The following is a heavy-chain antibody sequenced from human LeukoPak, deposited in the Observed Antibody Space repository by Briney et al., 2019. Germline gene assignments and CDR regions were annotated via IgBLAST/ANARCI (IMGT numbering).Heavy chain of an antibody. CDR2: IRSKAYGGTT. D-gene: IGHD3-9*01. CDR1: GFTFGDYA. J-gene: IGHJ4*02. Sequence: GGSLRLSCTASGFTFGDYAMSWVRQAPGKGLEWVGFIRSKAYGGTTEYAASVKGRFTISRDDSKSIAYLQMNSLETEDTAVYYCTRGDDILTGRDDYWGQGTLVTVSS. V-gene: IGHV3-49*04. CDR3: TRGDDILTGRDDY.